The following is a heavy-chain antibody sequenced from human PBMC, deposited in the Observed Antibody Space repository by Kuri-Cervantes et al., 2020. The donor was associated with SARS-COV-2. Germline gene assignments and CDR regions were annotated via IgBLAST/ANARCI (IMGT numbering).Heavy chain of an antibody. Sequence: ESLKISCTVSGGSISSGDYYWSWIRQPPGKGLKWIGYIYYSGSTNYNPSLKSRVTISVDTSKNQFSLKLSSVTAADTAVYYCARLGYYYGSGSPYFDYWGQGTLVTVSS. CDR1: GGSISSGDYY. D-gene: IGHD3-10*01. CDR3: ARLGYYYGSGSPYFDY. J-gene: IGHJ4*02. V-gene: IGHV4-61*08. CDR2: IYYSGST.